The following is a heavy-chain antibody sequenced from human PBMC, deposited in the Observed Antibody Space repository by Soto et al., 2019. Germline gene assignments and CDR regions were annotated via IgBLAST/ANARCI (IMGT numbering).Heavy chain of an antibody. CDR2: IYPDDSDT. Sequence: GEFLKISCQVSGYRFTSYWIAWVRQMPVKGLEWMGVIYPDDSDTKYSPSFQGQVTISADESISTAYLQWGNLKASDTAIYYCARLRIQSGDFRSFDYWGQGTLVTVSS. J-gene: IGHJ4*02. D-gene: IGHD1-1*01. V-gene: IGHV5-51*01. CDR3: ARLRIQSGDFRSFDY. CDR1: GYRFTSYW.